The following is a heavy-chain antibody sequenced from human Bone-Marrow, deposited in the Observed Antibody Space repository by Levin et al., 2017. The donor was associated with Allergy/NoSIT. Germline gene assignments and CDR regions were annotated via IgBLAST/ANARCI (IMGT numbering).Heavy chain of an antibody. V-gene: IGHV4-30-2*01. CDR1: GGSISSGGYS. CDR2: IYHSGST. Sequence: SETLSLTCAVSGGSISSGGYSWSWIRQPPGTGLEWIGYIYHSGSTYYNPSLKSRVTISVDRSKNQFSLKLSSVTAADTAVYYCARRGSSTLFDYWGQGTLVTVSS. J-gene: IGHJ4*02. D-gene: IGHD1-26*01. CDR3: ARRGSSTLFDY.